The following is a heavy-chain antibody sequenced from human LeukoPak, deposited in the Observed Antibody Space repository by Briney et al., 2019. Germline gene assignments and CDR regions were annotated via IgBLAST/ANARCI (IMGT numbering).Heavy chain of an antibody. V-gene: IGHV1-24*01. Sequence: ASVKVSCKVSRCTLTELSMHWVRQAPGKGLEWMGGFDPEDGETIYAQKFQGRVTMTEDTSTDTAYMELSSLRSEDTAVYYCATGPRLTFDIWGQGTMVTVSS. D-gene: IGHD6-25*01. CDR3: ATGPRLTFDI. CDR1: RCTLTELS. J-gene: IGHJ3*02. CDR2: FDPEDGET.